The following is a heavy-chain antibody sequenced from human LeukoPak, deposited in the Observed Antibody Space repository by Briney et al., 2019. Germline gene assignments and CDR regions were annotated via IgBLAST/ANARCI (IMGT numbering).Heavy chain of an antibody. CDR1: EFTFSTYT. Sequence: GGSLRLSCAASEFTFSTYTMNWARQAPGKGLVWVARINSDGSTTNYADYVKGRFTISRDNAKNTLYLQMNSLRAEDTAVYYCARRSSGSPPYYFDSWGQGTLVTVSS. CDR2: INSDGSTT. CDR3: ARRSSGSPPYYFDS. J-gene: IGHJ4*02. V-gene: IGHV3-74*01. D-gene: IGHD1-26*01.